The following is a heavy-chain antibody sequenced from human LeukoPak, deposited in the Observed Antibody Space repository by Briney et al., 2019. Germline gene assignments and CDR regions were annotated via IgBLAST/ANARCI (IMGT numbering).Heavy chain of an antibody. Sequence: SVKVSCKXSGGTFSSYAISWVRQAPGQGLEWMGGIIPIFGTANYAQKFQGRVTITADESTSTAYMELSSLRSEDTAVYYCARDLSSTVYYYYYMDVWGKGTTVTVSS. CDR3: ARDLSSTVYYYYYMDV. V-gene: IGHV1-69*13. D-gene: IGHD4-11*01. J-gene: IGHJ6*03. CDR2: IIPIFGTA. CDR1: GGTFSSYA.